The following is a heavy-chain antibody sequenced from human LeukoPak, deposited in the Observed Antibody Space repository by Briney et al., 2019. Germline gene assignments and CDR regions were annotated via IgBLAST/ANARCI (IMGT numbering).Heavy chain of an antibody. CDR3: ARSAILDYYYGSGRFFDY. CDR1: GYTFTSFA. CDR2: MNIGNGNT. V-gene: IGHV1-3*04. D-gene: IGHD3-10*01. J-gene: IGHJ4*02. Sequence: ASVKVSCKASGYTFTSFAVHWVRQAPGQRPEWMGWMNIGNGNTKNSQNIQDRITFIRDTSANTVYMELSSLTSEDTAVYYCARSAILDYYYGSGRFFDYWGQGSLVTVSS.